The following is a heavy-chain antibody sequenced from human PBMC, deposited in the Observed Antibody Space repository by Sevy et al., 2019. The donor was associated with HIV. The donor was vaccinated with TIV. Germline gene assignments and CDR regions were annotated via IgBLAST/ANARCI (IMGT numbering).Heavy chain of an antibody. CDR3: ARSHHDFPSYDY. D-gene: IGHD3-16*01. CDR1: GFTVSSNY. J-gene: IGHJ4*02. CDR2: IYSGGST. V-gene: IGHV3-53*01. Sequence: GSLRLSCAASGFTVSSNYMSWVRQAPGKGLEWVSVIYSGGSTYYADSVKGRFTNSRDNSKNTLYLQMNSLRAEDTAVYYCARSHHDFPSYDYWGQGTLVTVSS.